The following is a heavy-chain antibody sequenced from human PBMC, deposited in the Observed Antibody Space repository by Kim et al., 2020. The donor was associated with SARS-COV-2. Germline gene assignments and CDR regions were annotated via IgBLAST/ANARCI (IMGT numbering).Heavy chain of an antibody. CDR1: GYIFTSYH. CDR2: INPSGGKT. J-gene: IGHJ4*02. CDR3: AREQTAGVYNY. V-gene: IGHV1-46*04. Sequence: ASVKVSCKASGYIFTSYHMHWVRQAPAQGLEWMGIINPSGGKTYYAQKLQGRITVTTDTSANTVYMQLSSLSSDDTAMYYCAREQTAGVYNYWGQGTLVTVSS. D-gene: IGHD3-10*01.